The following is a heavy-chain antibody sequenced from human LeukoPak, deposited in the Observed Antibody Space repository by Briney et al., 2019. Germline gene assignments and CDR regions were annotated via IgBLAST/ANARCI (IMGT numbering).Heavy chain of an antibody. D-gene: IGHD6-19*01. V-gene: IGHV3-43D*03. Sequence: GGSLRLSCAASGFTFDDYAMHWVRQAPGKGLEWVSLISWDGGSTYYADSVKGRFTISRDNSKNSLYLQMNSLRAEDTALYYCAKDMGTDSSGWHYYFDYWGQGTLVTVSS. CDR3: AKDMGTDSSGWHYYFDY. J-gene: IGHJ4*02. CDR2: ISWDGGST. CDR1: GFTFDDYA.